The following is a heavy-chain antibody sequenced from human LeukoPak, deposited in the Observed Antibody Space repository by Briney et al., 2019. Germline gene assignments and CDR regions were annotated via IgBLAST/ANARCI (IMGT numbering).Heavy chain of an antibody. V-gene: IGHV4-39*01. CDR1: GGSISSSSYY. D-gene: IGHD6-13*01. J-gene: IGHJ4*02. CDR3: AGGIAAATLSFDY. Sequence: SETLSLTCTVSGGSISSSSYYWGWIRQPPGKGLEWIGSIYYSGSTYYNPSLKSRVTISVDTPKNQFSLKLSSVTAADTAAYYCAGGIAAATLSFDYWGQGTLVTVSS. CDR2: IYYSGST.